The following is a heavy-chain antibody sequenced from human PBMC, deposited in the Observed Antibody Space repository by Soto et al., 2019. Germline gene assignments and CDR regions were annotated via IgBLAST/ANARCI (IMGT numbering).Heavy chain of an antibody. CDR1: GFTFTRYS. V-gene: IGHV3-21*01. CDR2: ISSTTNYI. Sequence: GGSLRLSXAASGFTFTRYSMNWVRQAPGKGLEWVSPISSTTNYIYYADSMKGRFTVSRDNAKNSVYLEMNSLSAEDTALYYCARESEDLTSNFDYWGQGTLVTVSS. CDR3: ARESEDLTSNFDY. J-gene: IGHJ4*02.